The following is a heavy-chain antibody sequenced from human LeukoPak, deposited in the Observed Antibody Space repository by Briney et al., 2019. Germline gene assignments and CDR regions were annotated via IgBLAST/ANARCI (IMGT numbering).Heavy chain of an antibody. J-gene: IGHJ3*02. CDR1: GYTFTAYH. V-gene: IGHV1-46*01. CDR2: INPSGGST. Sequence: ASVKVSCKASGYTFTAYHTHWVRQAPGQGLEWMGIINPSGGSTTYAQKFQGRVAMTRDTSISTAYMELSRLRSDDTAVYYCAVVRGVRAFDIWGQGTMVTVSS. D-gene: IGHD3-10*01. CDR3: AVVRGVRAFDI.